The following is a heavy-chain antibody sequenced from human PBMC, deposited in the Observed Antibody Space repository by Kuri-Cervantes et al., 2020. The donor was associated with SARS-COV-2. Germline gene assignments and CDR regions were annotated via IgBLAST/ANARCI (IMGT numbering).Heavy chain of an antibody. CDR3: ARAPDGYCSGGSCYSGYFQH. CDR1: GDSVSSTSAA. D-gene: IGHD2-15*01. Sequence: SCAISGDSVSSTSAAWNWIRQSPSRGLEWLGRTYHRSKWYNEYAVSVKSRITINPGTSKNQFSLQLNFVTPEDTAVYYCARAPDGYCSGGSCYSGYFQHWGQGTLVTVSS. CDR2: TYHRSKWYN. J-gene: IGHJ1*01. V-gene: IGHV6-1*01.